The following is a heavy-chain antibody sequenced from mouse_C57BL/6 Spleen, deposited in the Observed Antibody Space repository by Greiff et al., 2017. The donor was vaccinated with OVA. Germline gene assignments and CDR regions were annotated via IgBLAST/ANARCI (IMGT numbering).Heavy chain of an antibody. CDR2: IDPSDSYT. J-gene: IGHJ2*01. V-gene: IGHV1-69*01. CDR3: ARRELSPYYFDY. CDR1: GYTFTSYW. Sequence: VQLQQPGAELVMPGASVKLSFKASGYTFTSYWMHWVKQRPGQGLEWIGEIDPSDSYTNYNQKFKGKSTLTVDKSSSTAYMQLSSLTSEDSAVYYCARRELSPYYFDYWGQGTTLTVSS. D-gene: IGHD3-2*02.